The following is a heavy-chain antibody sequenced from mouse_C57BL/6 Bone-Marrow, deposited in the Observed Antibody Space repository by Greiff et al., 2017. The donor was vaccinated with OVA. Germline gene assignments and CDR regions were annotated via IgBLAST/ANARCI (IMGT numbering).Heavy chain of an antibody. J-gene: IGHJ4*01. Sequence: QVQLKQPGAELVMPGASVKLSCKASGYTFTSYWMHWVKQRPGQGLEWIGEIDPSDSYTNYNQKFKGKSTLTVDKSSSTAYMQLSSLTSEDSAVYYCARCGYPLMYYWGQGTSVTVSS. D-gene: IGHD2-2*01. CDR1: GYTFTSYW. V-gene: IGHV1-69*01. CDR3: ARCGYPLMYY. CDR2: IDPSDSYT.